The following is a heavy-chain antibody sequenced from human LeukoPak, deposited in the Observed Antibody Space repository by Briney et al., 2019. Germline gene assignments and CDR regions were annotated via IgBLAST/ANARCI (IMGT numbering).Heavy chain of an antibody. CDR3: AKGRDAD. D-gene: IGHD6-25*01. CDR1: GFTFSNYG. Sequence: PGGSLRLSCAASGFTFSNYGMAWFRQAPGKGLEWVSTISGSGGSIYYADSVKGRFTISRDNSKNTLYVQMNSLRAEDTAVYYCAKGRDADWGQGTLVTVSS. J-gene: IGHJ4*02. CDR2: ISGSGGSI. V-gene: IGHV3-23*01.